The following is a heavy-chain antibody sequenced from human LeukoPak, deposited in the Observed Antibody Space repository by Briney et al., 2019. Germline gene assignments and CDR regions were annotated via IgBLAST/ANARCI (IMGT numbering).Heavy chain of an antibody. CDR2: ISSSSSYI. CDR1: GFTFSSYS. D-gene: IGHD2-2*01. J-gene: IGHJ5*02. Sequence: GGSLRLSCAASGFTFSSYSMNWVRQAPGKGLEWVSSISSSSSYIYHADSVKGRFTISRDNAKNSLYLQMNSLRAEDTAVYYCARDQLEGYCSSASCYVGWFDPWGQGTLVTVSS. CDR3: ARDQLEGYCSSASCYVGWFDP. V-gene: IGHV3-21*01.